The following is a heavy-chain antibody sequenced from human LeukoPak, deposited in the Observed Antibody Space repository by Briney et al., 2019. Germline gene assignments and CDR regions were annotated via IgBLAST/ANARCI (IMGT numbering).Heavy chain of an antibody. J-gene: IGHJ2*01. V-gene: IGHV4-59*08. Sequence: PSETLSLTCTVSGGSVSNYYWNWIRQPPGKGLEWIGYIYSSGSTNYNPSLKSRLTISVDTSKNHFTLRLTSVTAADTAAYYCARNARYFDWLSWYFDLWGRGTLVTVSS. CDR1: GGSVSNYY. CDR3: ARNARYFDWLSWYFDL. CDR2: IYSSGST. D-gene: IGHD3-9*01.